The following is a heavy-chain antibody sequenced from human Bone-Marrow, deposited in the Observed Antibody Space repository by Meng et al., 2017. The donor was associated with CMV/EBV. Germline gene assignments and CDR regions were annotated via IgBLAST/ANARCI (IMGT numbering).Heavy chain of an antibody. J-gene: IGHJ4*02. V-gene: IGHV3-20*01. CDR3: ARAHLRGGYDY. CDR1: GFTFSSYW. CDR2: INWNGGST. Sequence: GESLKISCAASGFTFSSYWMSWVRQAPGKGLEWVSGINWNGGSTGYADSVKGRFTISRDNAKNSLYLQMNSLRAEDTALYHCARAHLRGGYDYWGQGTLVTVSS. D-gene: IGHD3-10*01.